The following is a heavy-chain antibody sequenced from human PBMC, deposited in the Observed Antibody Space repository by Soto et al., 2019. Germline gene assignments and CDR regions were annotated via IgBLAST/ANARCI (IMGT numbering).Heavy chain of an antibody. CDR3: ARVVRDYDSSGYSSLYYFDY. CDR1: GGSINTYNLF. V-gene: IGHV4-61*01. Sequence: PSETLSLTCTVSGGSINTYNLFWAWVRQPPGKGLEWIGYIYYSGNTNYNPSLKSRVTISIDTSKNQFSLKLSSVTAADTAVYYCARVVRDYDSSGYSSLYYFDYWGQGTLVTVSS. D-gene: IGHD3-22*01. J-gene: IGHJ4*02. CDR2: IYYSGNT.